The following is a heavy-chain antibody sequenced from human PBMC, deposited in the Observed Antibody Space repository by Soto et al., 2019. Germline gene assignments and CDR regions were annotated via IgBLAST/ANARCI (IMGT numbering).Heavy chain of an antibody. J-gene: IGHJ6*02. V-gene: IGHV5-10-1*01. CDR2: IDPSDSYT. CDR3: ARRSVSSSWYWGYYGMDV. Sequence: GESLKISCKGSGYSFTSYWISWVRQMPGKGLEWMGRIDPSDSYTNYCPSFQGHVTISADKSISTAYLQWSSLKASDTAMYYCARRSVSSSWYWGYYGMDVWGQGTTVTVSS. CDR1: GYSFTSYW. D-gene: IGHD6-13*01.